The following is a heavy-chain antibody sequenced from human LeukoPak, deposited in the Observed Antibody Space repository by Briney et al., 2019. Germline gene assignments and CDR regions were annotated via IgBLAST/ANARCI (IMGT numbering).Heavy chain of an antibody. Sequence: PGGSLRLSCAASGFTFSSYGMHWVRQAPGKGLEWVAVISYDGSNKYYADSVKGRFTISRDNSKNTLYLQMNSLRAEDTAVYYCAKDRAVVARYYFDYWGQGTLVTVSS. J-gene: IGHJ4*02. D-gene: IGHD2-15*01. V-gene: IGHV3-30*18. CDR1: GFTFSSYG. CDR2: ISYDGSNK. CDR3: AKDRAVVARYYFDY.